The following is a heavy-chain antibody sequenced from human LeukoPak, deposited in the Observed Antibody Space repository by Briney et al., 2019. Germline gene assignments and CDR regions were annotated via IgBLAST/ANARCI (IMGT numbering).Heavy chain of an antibody. Sequence: ESGPTLVKPTQTLTLTCTFSGFSLSTSGVGVGWIRQPPGKALEWLALTYWDGDKRYSPSLESSLTITKDNSKNQVVLTMTNMGPVDTATYYCAHRREFWSGFDYWGQGTLVTVSS. CDR2: TYWDGDK. CDR1: GFSLSTSGVG. V-gene: IGHV2-5*02. J-gene: IGHJ4*02. D-gene: IGHD3-3*01. CDR3: AHRREFWSGFDY.